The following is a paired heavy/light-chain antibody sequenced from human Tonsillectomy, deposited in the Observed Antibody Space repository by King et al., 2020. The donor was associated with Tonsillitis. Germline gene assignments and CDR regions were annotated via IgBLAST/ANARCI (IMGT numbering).Heavy chain of an antibody. J-gene: IGHJ1*01. V-gene: IGHV3-23*01. Sequence: EVLLLESGGGLVQPGGSLRLSCAAPGFTFSSYAMSWVRLAPGKGLEWVSSISGSGGSTYYADSVKGRFNISRDNSENTLYLQMSSLRADDTAVYYCAKAPVIGCRHYFQHWGQGTLVIVSS. CDR2: ISGSGGST. CDR3: AKAPVIGCRHYFQH. CDR1: GFTFSSYA. D-gene: IGHD2-21*01.
Light chain of an antibody. J-gene: IGKJ4*01. CDR1: QSLSSVH. Sequence: EIMLTQSPGTLSLSPGERATLSCRASQSLSSVHLAWYQQKPGQAPRLLIYGASNRATGIPDRFSGSGSGTDFTLTIRRLEPEDFAVYYCHQYGSSPLTFGGGTKVGI. CDR2: GAS. V-gene: IGKV3-20*01. CDR3: HQYGSSPLT.